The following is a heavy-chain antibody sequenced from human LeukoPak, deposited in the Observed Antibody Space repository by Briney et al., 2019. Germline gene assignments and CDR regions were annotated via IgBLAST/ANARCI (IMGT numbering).Heavy chain of an antibody. CDR1: GGSISSGGYS. V-gene: IGHV4-30-2*01. CDR3: ARESSTLTDSFIDY. D-gene: IGHD4-17*01. CDR2: IYHSGST. Sequence: PSETLSLTCAVSGGSISSGGYSWGWIRQPPGRGLEWIGYIYHSGSTYYNPSLKSRVTISVDRSKNQFSLKLTSVTAADTAVYYCARESSTLTDSFIDYWGQGTLVTVSS. J-gene: IGHJ4*02.